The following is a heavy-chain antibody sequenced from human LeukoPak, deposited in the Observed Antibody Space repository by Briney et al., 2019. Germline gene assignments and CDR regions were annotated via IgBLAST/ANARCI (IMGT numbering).Heavy chain of an antibody. D-gene: IGHD1-26*01. CDR1: GFTFSSHW. J-gene: IGHJ4*02. Sequence: GGSLRLSCAASGFTFSSHWMSWVRQAPGKGLEWVANIKPDESEKYYVDSVKGRFTISRDNAKNSLYLQMTSLRAEDTAVYYCARVPRYHTYWGQGTLVTVSS. CDR3: ARVPRYHTY. CDR2: IKPDESEK. V-gene: IGHV3-7*01.